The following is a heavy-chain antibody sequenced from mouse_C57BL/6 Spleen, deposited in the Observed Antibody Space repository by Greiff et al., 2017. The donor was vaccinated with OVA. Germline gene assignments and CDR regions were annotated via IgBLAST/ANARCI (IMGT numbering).Heavy chain of an antibody. Sequence: DVKLQESGPGMVKPSQSLSLTCTVTGYSITSGYDWHWIRHFPGNKLEWMGYISYSGSTNYNPSLKSRISITHDTSKNHFFLKLNSVTTEDTATYYCARGGGSYYGNYWYFDVWGTGTTVTVSS. D-gene: IGHD2-1*01. CDR2: ISYSGST. J-gene: IGHJ1*03. V-gene: IGHV3-1*01. CDR3: ARGGGSYYGNYWYFDV. CDR1: GYSITSGYD.